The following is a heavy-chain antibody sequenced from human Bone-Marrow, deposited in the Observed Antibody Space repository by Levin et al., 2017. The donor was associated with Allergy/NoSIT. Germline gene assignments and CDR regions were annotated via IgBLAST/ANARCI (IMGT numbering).Heavy chain of an antibody. CDR3: AKTPDYDSSDGFDY. V-gene: IGHV3-30*18. Sequence: GGSLRLSCAASGFTFSSYGMHWVRQAPGKGLEWVAVISYDGSNKYYADSVKGRFTISRDNSKNTLYLQMNSLRAEDTAVYYCAKTPDYDSSDGFDYWGQGTLVTVSS. CDR1: GFTFSSYG. D-gene: IGHD3-22*01. CDR2: ISYDGSNK. J-gene: IGHJ4*02.